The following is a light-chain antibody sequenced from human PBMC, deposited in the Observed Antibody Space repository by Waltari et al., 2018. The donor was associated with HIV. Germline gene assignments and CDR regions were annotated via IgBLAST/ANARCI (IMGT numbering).Light chain of an antibody. CDR2: DVS. CDR3: CSYAGSYTMV. V-gene: IGLV2-11*01. J-gene: IGLJ2*01. CDR1: SSDVGGYKF. Sequence: QSALTQPRSVSGSPGQSVTISCTGSSSDVGGYKFVSWYQQHPGKAPKVIMHDVSGRPSGVPDPFSGSQSGNTVSLTISGLQAEDDADYYCCSYAGSYTMVFGGGTKLTVL.